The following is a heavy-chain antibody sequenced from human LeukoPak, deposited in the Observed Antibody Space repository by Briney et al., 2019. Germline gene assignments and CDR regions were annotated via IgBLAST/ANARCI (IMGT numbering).Heavy chain of an antibody. D-gene: IGHD1-26*01. V-gene: IGHV3-30*18. CDR3: AKDHGSGSYQLDYFDY. CDR2: ISYDGSNK. Sequence: GGSLRLSCAASGFTFSSYGMHWVRQAPGKGLGWVAVISYDGSNKNYAGSVKGRFTISRDNSENTLYLQMNSLRAEDTAVYYCAKDHGSGSYQLDYFDYWGQGTLVTVSS. CDR1: GFTFSSYG. J-gene: IGHJ4*02.